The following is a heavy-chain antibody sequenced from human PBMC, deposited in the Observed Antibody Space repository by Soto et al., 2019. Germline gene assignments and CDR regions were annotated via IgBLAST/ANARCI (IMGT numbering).Heavy chain of an antibody. Sequence: LTCAVYGGSFSGYYWSWIRQPPGKGLEWLGEINHSGITDYNPSLKSRITISIDTSKEQFSLKLNSVTAADTAVYYCAIGPRMWLAGGGYWGQGTQVTVSS. V-gene: IGHV4-34*01. D-gene: IGHD6-19*01. CDR1: GGSFSGYY. CDR2: INHSGIT. CDR3: AIGPRMWLAGGGY. J-gene: IGHJ4*02.